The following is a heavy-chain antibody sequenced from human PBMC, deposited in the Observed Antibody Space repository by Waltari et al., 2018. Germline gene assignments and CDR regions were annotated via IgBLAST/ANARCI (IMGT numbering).Heavy chain of an antibody. D-gene: IGHD3-10*01. V-gene: IGHV1-69*01. CDR1: GGTFSSYA. Sequence: QVQLVQSGAEVKKPGSSVKVSCKASGGTFSSYAISWVRQAPGQGLEWMGGIIPICGTANYAQRVRGRVTITADESTSTAYMELSSLRSEDTAVYYCAGVGSNPLWFGDRYAFDYWGQGTLVTVSS. CDR2: IIPICGTA. J-gene: IGHJ4*02. CDR3: AGVGSNPLWFGDRYAFDY.